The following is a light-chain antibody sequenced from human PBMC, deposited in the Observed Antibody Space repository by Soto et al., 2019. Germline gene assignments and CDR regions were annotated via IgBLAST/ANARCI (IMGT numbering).Light chain of an antibody. Sequence: EIVLTQSPATLSLSPGERAILSCRASQSVSSYLAWYQQKPGQAPRLLIYDASNRATGIPARFSGSGSGTDFTLTISSLEPEDSAVYYCQQRSNWPPLTFGGGTNVEIK. CDR2: DAS. CDR1: QSVSSY. CDR3: QQRSNWPPLT. J-gene: IGKJ4*01. V-gene: IGKV3-11*01.